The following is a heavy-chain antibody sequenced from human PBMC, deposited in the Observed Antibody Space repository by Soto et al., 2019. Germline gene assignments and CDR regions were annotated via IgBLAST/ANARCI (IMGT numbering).Heavy chain of an antibody. Sequence: QVQLVQSGAEVKKPGASVKVSCKASGYTFTSYGISWVRQAPGQGLEWMGWISAYNGNTNYAQKLQGRVTMTTDTSTSTAYMELRSLRYDDRAVYYCASARNVLLWCRESGAFDYWGQGTLVTVSS. D-gene: IGHD3-10*01. CDR2: ISAYNGNT. CDR3: ASARNVLLWCRESGAFDY. CDR1: GYTFTSYG. J-gene: IGHJ4*02. V-gene: IGHV1-18*04.